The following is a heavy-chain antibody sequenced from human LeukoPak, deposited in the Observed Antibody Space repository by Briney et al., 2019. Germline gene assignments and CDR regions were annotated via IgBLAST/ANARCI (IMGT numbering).Heavy chain of an antibody. J-gene: IGHJ5*02. CDR2: INPSGCIT. V-gene: IGHV1-46*01. Sequence: ASVKVSCKASGYTLSSYYMHWIRQAPGQGLEWMGLINPSGCITTYAQKFQGRVTVTRDTSTSTVYMELRSLRSEDTAVYYCAREPTLAALTVDNWFAPWGQGTLVTVSS. CDR1: GYTLSSYY. CDR3: AREPTLAALTVDNWFAP. D-gene: IGHD6-13*01.